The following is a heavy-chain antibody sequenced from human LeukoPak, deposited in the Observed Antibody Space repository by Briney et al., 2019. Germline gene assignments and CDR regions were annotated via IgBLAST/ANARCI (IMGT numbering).Heavy chain of an antibody. Sequence: SETLSLICAVYGGSFSGYYWSWIRQPPGKGLEWIGEINHSGSTNYNPSLKSRVTISVDTSKNQFSLKLSSVTAADTAVYYCARGIVVVPAAPYYFDYWGQGTLVTVSS. J-gene: IGHJ4*02. CDR2: INHSGST. D-gene: IGHD2-2*01. CDR3: ARGIVVVPAAPYYFDY. CDR1: GGSFSGYY. V-gene: IGHV4-34*01.